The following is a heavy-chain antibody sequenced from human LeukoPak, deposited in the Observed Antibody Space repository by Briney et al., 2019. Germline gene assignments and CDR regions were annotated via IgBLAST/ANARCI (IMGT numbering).Heavy chain of an antibody. Sequence: GGSLRLSCAASGFTFSSYSMNWVRQAPGKGLEWVSYISSSSSTIYYADSVKGRFTISRDNAKNSLYLQMNSLRAEDTAVYYCVAGKKQWLVPGAFDYWGQGTLVTVSS. CDR1: GFTFSSYS. V-gene: IGHV3-48*01. CDR2: ISSSSSTI. J-gene: IGHJ4*02. D-gene: IGHD6-19*01. CDR3: VAGKKQWLVPGAFDY.